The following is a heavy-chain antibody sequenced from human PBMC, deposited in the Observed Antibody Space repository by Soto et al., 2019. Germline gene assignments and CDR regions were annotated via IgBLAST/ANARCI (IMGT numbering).Heavy chain of an antibody. V-gene: IGHV3-23*01. CDR3: AKRFLEWLLYGMDV. Sequence: PGGSLRLSCAASGFTFSSYAMSWVRQAPGKGLEWVSAISGSGGSTYYADSVKGRFTISRDNSKNTLYLQMNSLRAEDTAVYYCAKRFLEWLLYGMDVWGQGTTVTAP. J-gene: IGHJ6*02. CDR1: GFTFSSYA. D-gene: IGHD3-3*01. CDR2: ISGSGGST.